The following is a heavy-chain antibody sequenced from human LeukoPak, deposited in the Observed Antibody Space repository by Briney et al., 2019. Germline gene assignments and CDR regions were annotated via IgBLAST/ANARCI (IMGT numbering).Heavy chain of an antibody. V-gene: IGHV3-23*01. CDR3: AKELWFVNSYYFDY. CDR1: GFTFSDHA. CDR2: ISGGSTST. D-gene: IGHD3-10*01. Sequence: GGSLRLSCVASGFTFSDHAVSWVRQAPGKGLESVSAISGGSTSTYYADSVKGRFTISRDNSRNTLYLQMNSLRAEDTDVYYCAKELWFVNSYYFDYWGQGTLVTVSS. J-gene: IGHJ4*02.